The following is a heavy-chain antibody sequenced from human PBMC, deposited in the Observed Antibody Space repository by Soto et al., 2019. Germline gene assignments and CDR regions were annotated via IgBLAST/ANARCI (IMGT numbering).Heavy chain of an antibody. V-gene: IGHV3-7*04. Sequence: EVQLVESGGGLVQPGGSLRLSCAASGFTFSSYWMSWVRQAPGKGLEWVANIKQDGSEKYYVGSVKGRFTISRDNDKNSLYLQMNSLRAEDTAVYYCARFYYDSSGYLPSPYYYYYGMDVWGQGTTVTVSS. CDR3: ARFYYDSSGYLPSPYYYYYGMDV. CDR2: IKQDGSEK. D-gene: IGHD3-22*01. CDR1: GFTFSSYW. J-gene: IGHJ6*02.